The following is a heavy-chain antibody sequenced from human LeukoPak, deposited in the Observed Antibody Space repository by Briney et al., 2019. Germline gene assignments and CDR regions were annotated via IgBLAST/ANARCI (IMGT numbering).Heavy chain of an antibody. J-gene: IGHJ3*02. Sequence: RPGGSLRLSCAASGFTFSSYARSWVRQAPGKGLEWVSAISGSGGSTYYADSVKGRFTISRDNSKNTLYLQMNSLRAEDTAVYYCAKRIVPGYKLPDAFDIWGQGTMVTVSS. CDR2: ISGSGGST. CDR1: GFTFSSYA. D-gene: IGHD2-2*01. V-gene: IGHV3-23*01. CDR3: AKRIVPGYKLPDAFDI.